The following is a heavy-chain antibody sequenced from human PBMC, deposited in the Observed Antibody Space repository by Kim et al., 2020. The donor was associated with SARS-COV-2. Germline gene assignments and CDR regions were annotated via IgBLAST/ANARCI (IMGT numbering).Heavy chain of an antibody. Sequence: SETLSLTCTLSGDSISPYYWSWIRQPPGKGLEWIGSIYYSGTTNYNPSLKSRVTISVDTSKKQLSLMLKSVTATDTAVYYCARHRQQLAYDAFDIWGQGTILPVSS. CDR2: IYYSGTT. J-gene: IGHJ3*02. V-gene: IGHV4-59*08. D-gene: IGHD6-13*01. CDR1: GDSISPYY. CDR3: ARHRQQLAYDAFDI.